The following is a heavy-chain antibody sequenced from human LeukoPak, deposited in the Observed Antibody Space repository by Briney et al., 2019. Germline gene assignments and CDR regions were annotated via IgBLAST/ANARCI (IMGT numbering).Heavy chain of an antibody. V-gene: IGHV3-23*01. CDR2: IGGSDGST. CDR1: GLTLSNYA. J-gene: IGHJ4*02. D-gene: IGHD3-9*01. Sequence: PGGSLRLSCAVSGLTLSNYAMSWIRQAPGKGLKWVSAIGGSDGSTYYAYSVKGRFTISRDFSKNTLYLQMNSLRAEDTAVYYCAKDDWPLDYWGQGTLVTVSS. CDR3: AKDDWPLDY.